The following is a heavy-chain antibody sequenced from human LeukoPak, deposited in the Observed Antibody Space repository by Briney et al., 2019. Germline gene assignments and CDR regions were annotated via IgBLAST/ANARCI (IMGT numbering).Heavy chain of an antibody. CDR1: GGSFSGYY. D-gene: IGHD2-15*01. V-gene: IGHV4-34*01. Sequence: SETLSLTCAVYGGSFSGYYWSWIRQPPGKGLEWIGEINHSGSTNYNPSLKSRVTIPVDTSKNQFSLKLSSVTAADTAVYYCAGLSSDIVVVVAATDLWFDPWGQGTLVTVSS. CDR3: AGLSSDIVVVVAATDLWFDP. J-gene: IGHJ5*02. CDR2: INHSGST.